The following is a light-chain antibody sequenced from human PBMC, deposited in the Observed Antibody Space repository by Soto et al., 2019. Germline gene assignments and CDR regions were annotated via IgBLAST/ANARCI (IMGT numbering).Light chain of an antibody. CDR2: GVT. CDR3: QSFDINVLALI. J-gene: IGLJ2*01. Sequence: QSVLAQPPSASGSPGQSVTISCTGSGSDIGAYNFVSWYQQHPGKAPKLMIFGVTERPSGVPDRFSGSKSGNTASLTVSGLQADDEAVYYCQSFDINVLALIFGVGTKLTVL. V-gene: IGLV2-8*01. CDR1: GSDIGAYNF.